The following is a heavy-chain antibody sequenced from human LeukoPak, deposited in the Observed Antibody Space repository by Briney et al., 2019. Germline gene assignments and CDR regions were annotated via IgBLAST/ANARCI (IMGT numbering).Heavy chain of an antibody. Sequence: PGGSLSLSCTVSGFTFNTFAMHWVRQSPGKGLEWVALISYDGNDKYYTDSVKGRFTISRDISKNTVYLQMNSLRPEDTAVYYCARDPRDRIFGPLDYWGQGTLVTVSS. CDR3: ARDPRDRIFGPLDY. J-gene: IGHJ4*02. V-gene: IGHV3-30*14. CDR1: GFTFNTFA. D-gene: IGHD3/OR15-3a*01. CDR2: ISYDGNDK.